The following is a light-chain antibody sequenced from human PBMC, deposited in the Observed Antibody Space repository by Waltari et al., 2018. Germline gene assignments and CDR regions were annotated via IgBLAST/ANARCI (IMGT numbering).Light chain of an antibody. CDR2: RDN. CDR1: NIGSRN. J-gene: IGLJ2*01. Sequence: SFDLTQPLSVSVGLGQTASLTCGGDNIGSRNMHWYQQKPGQAPILVIYRDNNRPSGIPERFSGSNSGNTATLSISRAQAGDEADYFCQVWDSSSNAVFGGGTKLTVL. CDR3: QVWDSSSNAV. V-gene: IGLV3-9*01.